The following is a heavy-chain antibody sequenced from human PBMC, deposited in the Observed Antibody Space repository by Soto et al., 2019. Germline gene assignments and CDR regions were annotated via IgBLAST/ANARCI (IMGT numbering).Heavy chain of an antibody. J-gene: IGHJ6*02. CDR2: INPNSGGT. CDR1: GYTFTGYY. CDR3: ARSDRIAVAGTPYYYYGMDV. Sequence: ASVKVSCKASGYTFTGYYIHWVRQAPGQGLEWMGWINPNSGGTNYAQKFQGWVTMTRDTSISTAYMELSRLRSDDTAVYYCARSDRIAVAGTPYYYYGMDVWG. V-gene: IGHV1-2*04. D-gene: IGHD6-19*01.